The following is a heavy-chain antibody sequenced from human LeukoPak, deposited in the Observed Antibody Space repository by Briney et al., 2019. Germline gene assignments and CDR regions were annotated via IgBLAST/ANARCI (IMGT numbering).Heavy chain of an antibody. D-gene: IGHD3-10*01. V-gene: IGHV3-48*02. CDR2: ISSSSSTI. CDR1: GFTFSRYR. Sequence: GGSLRLSCVGSGFTFSRYRMNWVRQAPGKGLEWVSYISSSSSTIYYADSVKGRFTISRDNDKNSLYLQMNSLRDEDTAVYYCARDLVYYSSGGTVDPWGQGTLVTVSS. J-gene: IGHJ5*02. CDR3: ARDLVYYSSGGTVDP.